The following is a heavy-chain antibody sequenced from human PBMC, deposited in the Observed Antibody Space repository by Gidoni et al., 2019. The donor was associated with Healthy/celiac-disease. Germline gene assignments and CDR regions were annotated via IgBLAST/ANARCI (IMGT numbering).Heavy chain of an antibody. CDR3: AGPALWFRELFFDY. D-gene: IGHD3-10*01. CDR2: IYPGDSNT. Sequence: ELQLVPSGAVVKKPGESLKISGTGSGYSCTSYWIGWVSQMHGKGLEWMGIIYPGDSNTRYSPSFQGQVTISADKSISTAYRQWSSLKASDTAMYYGAGPALWFRELFFDYWGQGTLVTVSS. J-gene: IGHJ4*02. CDR1: GYSCTSYW. V-gene: IGHV5-51*01.